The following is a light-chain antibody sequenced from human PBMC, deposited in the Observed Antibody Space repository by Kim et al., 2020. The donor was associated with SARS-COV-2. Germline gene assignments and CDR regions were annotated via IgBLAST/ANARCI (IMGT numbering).Light chain of an antibody. J-gene: IGKJ2*01. V-gene: IGKV1-33*01. CDR2: TAS. CDR1: QDIKNH. Sequence: DIQMTQSPSSLSASVGDRVTITCQASQDIKNHLNWYQQRPGKAPKVLIYTASNLETGVPSRFSGSGFGTDFTLTITSLQPAAVGTYYCKHYGDVFTFGPGNKLE. CDR3: KHYGDVFT.